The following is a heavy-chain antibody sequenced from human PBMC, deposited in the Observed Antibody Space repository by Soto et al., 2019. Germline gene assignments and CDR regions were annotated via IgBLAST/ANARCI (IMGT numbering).Heavy chain of an antibody. D-gene: IGHD3-10*01. Sequence: GGSLRLSCAASGFTFSSYSMNWVRQAPGKGLEWVSSISSSSSYIYYADSVKGRFTISRDNAKNSLYLQMNSLRAEDTAVYYCARDQGYNYYGSGSYEYYFDYWGQGTLVTVSS. CDR1: GFTFSSYS. CDR2: ISSSSSYI. CDR3: ARDQGYNYYGSGSYEYYFDY. J-gene: IGHJ4*02. V-gene: IGHV3-21*01.